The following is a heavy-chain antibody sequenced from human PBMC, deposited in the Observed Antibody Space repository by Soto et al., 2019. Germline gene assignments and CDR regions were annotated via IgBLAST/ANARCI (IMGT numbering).Heavy chain of an antibody. J-gene: IGHJ3*02. D-gene: IGHD3-22*01. V-gene: IGHV1-18*01. CDR2: ISAYNGNT. CDR1: GYTCTSYG. Sequence: ASVKVSCKASGYTCTSYGISWVRQAPGQGLEWMGWISAYNGNTNYAQKLQGRVTMTTDTSTSTAYMELRSLRSDDTAVYYCARERYYDSWAGAFDIWGQGTMVTVSS. CDR3: ARERYYDSWAGAFDI.